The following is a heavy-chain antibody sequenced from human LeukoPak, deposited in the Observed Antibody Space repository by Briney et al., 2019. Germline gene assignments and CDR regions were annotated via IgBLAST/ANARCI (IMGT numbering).Heavy chain of an antibody. J-gene: IGHJ4*02. Sequence: ASVKVSCKASGYTFTSYYMHWVRQAPGQVLEWMGIINPSGGSTSYAQKFQGRVTMTRDTSTSTVYMELSSLRSEDTAVYYCARAGAYGSGSYFGITTSHYFDYWGQGTLVTVSS. V-gene: IGHV1-46*01. CDR1: GYTFTSYY. CDR3: ARAGAYGSGSYFGITTSHYFDY. D-gene: IGHD3-10*01. CDR2: INPSGGST.